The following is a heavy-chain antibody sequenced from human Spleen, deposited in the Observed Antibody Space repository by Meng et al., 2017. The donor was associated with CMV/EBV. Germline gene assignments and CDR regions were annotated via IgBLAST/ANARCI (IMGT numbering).Heavy chain of an antibody. D-gene: IGHD3-16*01. CDR2: IRHDGSSK. CDR1: GITFSSYS. CDR3: VKDRSPSAIGYYFDY. J-gene: IGHJ4*02. Sequence: GGSLRLSCAVSGITFSSYSMHWVRQAPGKGLQWVAFIRHDGSSKYYADSVKGRFTVSRDNSKNTLYLQMNSLGTEDTALYYCVKDRSPSAIGYYFDYWGQGTLVTVSS. V-gene: IGHV3-30*02.